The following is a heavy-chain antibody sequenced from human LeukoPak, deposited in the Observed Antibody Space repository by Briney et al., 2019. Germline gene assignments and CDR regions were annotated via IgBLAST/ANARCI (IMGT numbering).Heavy chain of an antibody. CDR2: TYYRSKWCN. Sequence: SQTLSLTCAISGDSVSSNNAAWNWIRQSPSRGLEWLGRTYYRSKWCNDYALSVKSRIIINSDTSKNQFSLQLNSVTPEDTAMYYCARTAASRVAWDYWGQGTLVSVSS. CDR1: GDSVSSNNAA. V-gene: IGHV6-1*01. J-gene: IGHJ4*02. CDR3: ARTAASRVAWDY. D-gene: IGHD5-12*01.